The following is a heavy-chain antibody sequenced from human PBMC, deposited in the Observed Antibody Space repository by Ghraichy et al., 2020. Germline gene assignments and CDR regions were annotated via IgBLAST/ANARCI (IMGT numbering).Heavy chain of an antibody. CDR3: ARDQSSWGDFDY. J-gene: IGHJ4*02. Sequence: GGSLRLSCTASGFNFNMYSMNWVRQAPGKELEWVSAISSGSSYLYYADSVKGRFTISRDNTKNSLFLQMNSLRVEDTAVYYCARDQSSWGDFDYWGQGALVTVSS. D-gene: IGHD6-13*01. CDR1: GFNFNMYS. V-gene: IGHV3-21*01. CDR2: ISSGSSYL.